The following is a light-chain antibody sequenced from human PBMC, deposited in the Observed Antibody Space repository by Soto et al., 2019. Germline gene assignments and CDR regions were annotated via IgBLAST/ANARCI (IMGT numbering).Light chain of an antibody. CDR1: QSVSSN. Sequence: EIVMTQSPATLSVSPGERATLSCRASQSVSSNLAWYQQKPGQAPRLLIYGASIMATGIPARFSGSGSGTEFTLTISSLQSEDFAVYYCQQYNNWPRTFGPGTKVYIK. CDR2: GAS. V-gene: IGKV3D-15*01. J-gene: IGKJ3*01. CDR3: QQYNNWPRT.